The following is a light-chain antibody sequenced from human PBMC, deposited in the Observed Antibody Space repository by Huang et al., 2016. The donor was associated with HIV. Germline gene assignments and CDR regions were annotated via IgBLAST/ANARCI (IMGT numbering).Light chain of an antibody. CDR1: QTVLYDHNKKNY. J-gene: IGKJ4*01. Sequence: DIVMTQSPKALSVSLGGRATINCTSSQTVLYDHNKKNYLAWYRQKTGQPPQLLIYWAATRESGVSDRFTGSGSGTEFTLSIDNLQSDDGAVYYCQQFLDLPITFGGGTTVEI. CDR2: WAA. CDR3: QQFLDLPIT. V-gene: IGKV4-1*01.